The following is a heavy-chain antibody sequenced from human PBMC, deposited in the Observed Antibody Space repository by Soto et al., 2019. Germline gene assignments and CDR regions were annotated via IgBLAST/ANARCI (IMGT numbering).Heavy chain of an antibody. D-gene: IGHD3-10*01. CDR2: IYYSGST. Sequence: SEALSLTCTVSGGSISSYYWSWIRQPPGKGLEWIGYIYYSGSTNYNPSLKSRVTISVDTSKNQFSLKLSSVTAADTAVYYCANILWFGEPYFDYWGQGTLVTVSS. V-gene: IGHV4-59*01. CDR3: ANILWFGEPYFDY. CDR1: GGSISSYY. J-gene: IGHJ4*02.